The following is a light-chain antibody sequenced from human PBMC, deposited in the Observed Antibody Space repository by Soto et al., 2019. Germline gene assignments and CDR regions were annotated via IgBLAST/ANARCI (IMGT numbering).Light chain of an antibody. V-gene: IGKV1D-8*03. CDR2: ASS. CDR3: QQRNRYPSIT. J-gene: IGKJ5*01. Sequence: VILMTQSPALLSSSTGDRVTISCRMSQGISSYLAWYKQKPGTAPQLLTYASSTLQSGVPSRFSGSGSGTEFTLTISRLQAEDFATYYWQQRNRYPSITFGQGTRLEIK. CDR1: QGISSY.